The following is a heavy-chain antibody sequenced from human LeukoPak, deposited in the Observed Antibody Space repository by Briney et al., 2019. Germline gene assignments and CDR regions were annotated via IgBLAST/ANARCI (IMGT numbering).Heavy chain of an antibody. Sequence: PGGSLRLSCAASGFVVSSNYMSWVRQPPGEGLEWVSVIYSGGHTFYPDSVKGRFTISRDSSENMVYLQMTSLGAEDRAVYYCARGHDYGDYGAFAYYFDYWGQGTLVTVSS. D-gene: IGHD4-17*01. CDR1: GFVVSSNY. CDR3: ARGHDYGDYGAFAYYFDY. V-gene: IGHV3-66*01. J-gene: IGHJ4*02. CDR2: IYSGGHT.